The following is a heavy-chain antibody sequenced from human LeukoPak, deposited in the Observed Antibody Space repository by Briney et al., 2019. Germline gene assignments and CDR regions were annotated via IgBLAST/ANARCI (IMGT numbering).Heavy chain of an antibody. CDR1: GFTVSSDY. CDR3: ARNWFDP. CDR2: IYSGGST. Sequence: PGGSLRLSCAASGFTVSSDYMSWVRQAPGKGLEWVSVIYSGGSTYYADSVKGRFTISRDKSKNTVYLQMNGLRFEDTAMYYCARNWFDPWGQGTLVTVSS. J-gene: IGHJ5*02. V-gene: IGHV3-53*05.